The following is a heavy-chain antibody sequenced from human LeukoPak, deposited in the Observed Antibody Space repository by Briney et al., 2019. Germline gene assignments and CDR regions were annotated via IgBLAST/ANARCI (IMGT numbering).Heavy chain of an antibody. J-gene: IGHJ4*02. D-gene: IGHD3-3*02. CDR1: GFTFFDYG. CDR3: ARDRLGPSFSVSHFDL. Sequence: GGSLRLSCAPSGFTFFDYGLSWVRRAPGKGLEWLCAINYNGAITDYAGSVKGRFTISRDNAKNSLYLRMDSLRAEDTALYYCARDRLGPSFSVSHFDLWGQGTLVTVSS. CDR2: INYNGAIT. V-gene: IGHV3-20*04.